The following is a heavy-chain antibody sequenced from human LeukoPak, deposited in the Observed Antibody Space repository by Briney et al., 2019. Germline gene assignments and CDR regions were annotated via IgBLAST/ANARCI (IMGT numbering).Heavy chain of an antibody. CDR3: ARPNYYDSSQTFDY. Sequence: GGSLRLSCAASGFTFSSYWMSWVRQAPGKGLEWVSVIYSGGSTYYADSVKGRFTISRDNSKNTLYLQMNSLRAEDTAVYYCARPNYYDSSQTFDYWGQGALVTVSS. V-gene: IGHV3-66*01. CDR2: IYSGGST. CDR1: GFTFSSYW. J-gene: IGHJ4*02. D-gene: IGHD3-22*01.